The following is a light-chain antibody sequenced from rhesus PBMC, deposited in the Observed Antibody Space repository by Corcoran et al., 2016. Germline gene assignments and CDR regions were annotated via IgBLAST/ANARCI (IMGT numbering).Light chain of an antibody. CDR1: QGISSY. V-gene: IGKV1-28*03. CDR3: LQHNSYPLT. CDR2: AAS. Sequence: DIQMTQSPSSLSASVGDTVTITCRASQGISSYLNWFQQKPGKAPKLLIYAASSLESGVPSRFSGSGSGTDFTLTISSLQPEDFAVYYCLQHNSYPLTFGGWTKVELK. J-gene: IGKJ4*01.